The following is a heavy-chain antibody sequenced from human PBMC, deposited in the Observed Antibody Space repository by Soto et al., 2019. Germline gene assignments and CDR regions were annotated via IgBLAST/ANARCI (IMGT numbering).Heavy chain of an antibody. CDR3: TTYDYIWGSDRIRWAY. J-gene: IGHJ4*02. Sequence: EVQLVESGGDLVKPGGSLRLSCAASGAAFTNAWMSWVRQAPGKGLEWVGRIKSKADGGTTGYAAPVQGRFTISRDDSKNMLYLQMNSLKTEDTAMYYCTTYDYIWGSDRIRWAYWGQGTLVTVSS. CDR2: IKSKADGGTT. CDR1: GAAFTNAW. D-gene: IGHD3-16*02. V-gene: IGHV3-15*01.